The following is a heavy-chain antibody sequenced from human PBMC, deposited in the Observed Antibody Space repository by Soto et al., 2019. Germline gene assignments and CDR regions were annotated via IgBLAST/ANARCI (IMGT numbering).Heavy chain of an antibody. J-gene: IGHJ6*02. CDR3: ASVRGGYYYAMDV. Sequence: PSETLSLTCTVSGGSISSGDHYWSWIRQPPGKGLEWIGYIYYSGSTYYNPSLKSRVTISVDTSKNQFSLKLSSVTAADTAVYYCASVRGGYYYAMDVWGQGTTVTVS. CDR1: GGSISSGDHY. V-gene: IGHV4-30-4*01. D-gene: IGHD3-10*02. CDR2: IYYSGST.